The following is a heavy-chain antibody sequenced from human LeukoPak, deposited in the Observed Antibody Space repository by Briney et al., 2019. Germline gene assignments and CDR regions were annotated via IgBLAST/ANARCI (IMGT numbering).Heavy chain of an antibody. J-gene: IGHJ4*02. D-gene: IGHD2-2*01. CDR1: GFTFSSYG. CDR3: ARTYCSSTSCLVDY. Sequence: GGSLRLSCAASGFTFSSYGMHWVRQAPGKGLEWVAFIRYDGSNKYYADSVKGRFTISRDNSKNTLYLQMNSLRAEDTAVYYCARTYCSSTSCLVDYWGQGTLVTVSS. CDR2: IRYDGSNK. V-gene: IGHV3-30*02.